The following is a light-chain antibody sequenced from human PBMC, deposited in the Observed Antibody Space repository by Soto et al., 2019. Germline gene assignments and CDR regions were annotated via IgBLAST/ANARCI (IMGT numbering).Light chain of an antibody. CDR2: AAS. CDR1: QGIGNY. V-gene: IGKV1-27*01. J-gene: IGKJ4*01. Sequence: DIQMTQSPSSLSASVGDRVTITCRASQGIGNYLAWYQQKPGKVPKLLIYAASTLRSGVPSRFSGSGSGTDFTLTITGLQPEDVASYYCQKYNTAPLTFGGGTRVEI. CDR3: QKYNTAPLT.